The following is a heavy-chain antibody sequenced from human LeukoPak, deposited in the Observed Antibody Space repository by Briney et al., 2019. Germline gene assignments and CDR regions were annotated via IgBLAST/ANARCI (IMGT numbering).Heavy chain of an antibody. J-gene: IGHJ4*02. Sequence: SETLSLTCSVSGGSVRSRTYYWSWIRQPPGKGLQWIGYVYYSGSTNYNPSLKSRVTILLDTSNNLFSLNVNSVTAADTAVYYCARHGVAVARRLDFWGQGTLVTVSS. CDR1: GGSVRSRTYY. D-gene: IGHD6-19*01. CDR3: ARHGVAVARRLDF. CDR2: VYYSGST. V-gene: IGHV4-61*01.